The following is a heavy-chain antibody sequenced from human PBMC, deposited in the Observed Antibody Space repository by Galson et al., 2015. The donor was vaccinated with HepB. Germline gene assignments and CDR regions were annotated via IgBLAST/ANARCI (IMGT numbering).Heavy chain of an antibody. V-gene: IGHV3-66*01. Sequence: SLRLSCAASGFTVSSNYMSWVRQAPGKGLEWVSVIYSGGSTYYADSVKGRFTISRDNSKNTLYLQMNSLRAEDTAVYYCAREGKYYYDSSGYSYAFDIWGQGTMVTVFS. D-gene: IGHD3-22*01. CDR1: GFTVSSNY. J-gene: IGHJ3*02. CDR2: IYSGGST. CDR3: AREGKYYYDSSGYSYAFDI.